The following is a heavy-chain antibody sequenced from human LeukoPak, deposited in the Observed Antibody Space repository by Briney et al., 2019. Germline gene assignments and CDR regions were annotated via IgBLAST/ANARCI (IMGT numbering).Heavy chain of an antibody. CDR3: ARHPEVAGSALDI. CDR1: GYSFTSYW. Sequence: GESLKISCKGSGYSFTSYWIGWVRQMPGKGLEWVGIIYPGDSDTRYSPSFQGQVTISADKSISTAYLQWSSLKASDTAMYYCARHPEVAGSALDIWGQGTMVTVSS. V-gene: IGHV5-51*01. CDR2: IYPGDSDT. J-gene: IGHJ3*02. D-gene: IGHD5-12*01.